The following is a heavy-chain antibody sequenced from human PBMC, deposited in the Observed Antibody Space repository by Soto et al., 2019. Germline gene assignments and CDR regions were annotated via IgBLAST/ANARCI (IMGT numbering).Heavy chain of an antibody. CDR3: AKDQGGGYSSSWYVGLFDY. J-gene: IGHJ4*02. Sequence: GGSLRLSCAASGFTFSSYDMHWVRQATGKGLEWVSAIGTAGDTYYPGSVKGRFTISRENAKNSLYLQMNSLRAEDTAVYYCAKDQGGGYSSSWYVGLFDYWGQGTLVTVSS. CDR1: GFTFSSYD. CDR2: IGTAGDT. V-gene: IGHV3-13*01. D-gene: IGHD6-13*01.